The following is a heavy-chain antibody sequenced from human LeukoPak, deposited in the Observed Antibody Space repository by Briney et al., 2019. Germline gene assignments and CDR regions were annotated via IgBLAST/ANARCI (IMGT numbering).Heavy chain of an antibody. Sequence: PGGSLRLSCAASGFTFSSYSMNWIRQGPEKGLEWVSYISSSSSTIYYADSVKGRFTISRDNAKNSLYLQMNSLRAEDTAVYYCARDSISSSFLDWGQGTLVTVSS. CDR1: GFTFSSYS. J-gene: IGHJ4*02. V-gene: IGHV3-48*01. D-gene: IGHD6-13*01. CDR3: ARDSISSSFLD. CDR2: ISSSSSTI.